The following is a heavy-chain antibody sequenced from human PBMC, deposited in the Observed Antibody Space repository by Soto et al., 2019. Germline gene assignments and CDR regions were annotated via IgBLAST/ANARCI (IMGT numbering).Heavy chain of an antibody. J-gene: IGHJ6*02. D-gene: IGHD1-20*01. V-gene: IGHV6-1*01. CDR3: ARVARYDWRGYYGMDV. CDR2: TYYRSKWYN. CDR1: GDSVSSNSAA. Sequence: KQSQTLSLTCAISGDSVSSNSAAWNWIRQSPSRGLEWLGRTYYRSKWYNDYAVSVKSRITINPDTSKNQFSLQLNSVTPEDTAVYYCARVARYDWRGYYGMDVWGQGTTVTVSS.